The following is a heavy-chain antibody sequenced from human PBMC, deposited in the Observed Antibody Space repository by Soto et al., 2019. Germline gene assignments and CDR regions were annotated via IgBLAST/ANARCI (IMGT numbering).Heavy chain of an antibody. CDR3: ARAHYGDYGYGMDV. D-gene: IGHD4-17*01. Sequence: PSETLSLTCSVSGGSISSSSYYWGWIRQPPGKGLEWIGSIYYSGSPYYNPSLKSRVTISVDRSKNQFSLKLSSVTAADTAVYYCARAHYGDYGYGMDVWGQGTTVTVSS. J-gene: IGHJ6*02. V-gene: IGHV4-39*07. CDR1: GGSISSSSYY. CDR2: IYYSGSP.